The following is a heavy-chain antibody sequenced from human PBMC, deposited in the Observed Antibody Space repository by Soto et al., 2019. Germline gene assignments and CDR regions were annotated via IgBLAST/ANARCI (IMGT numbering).Heavy chain of an antibody. Sequence: QVQLVESGGGVVQPGRSLRLSCAASGFTFSSYGMHWVRQAPGKGLEWVAVISYDGSNKYYADSVKGRFTIASDTSKNPPDVQMNSLRTEDKAVYYCAKDGGGNEVQHPPHLSVAPIIPGAPDDYWGQGALVTVSS. CDR3: AKDGGGNEVQHPPHLSVAPIIPGAPDDY. J-gene: IGHJ4*01. D-gene: IGHD5-12*01. CDR2: ISYDGSNK. CDR1: GFTFSSYG. V-gene: IGHV3-30*18.